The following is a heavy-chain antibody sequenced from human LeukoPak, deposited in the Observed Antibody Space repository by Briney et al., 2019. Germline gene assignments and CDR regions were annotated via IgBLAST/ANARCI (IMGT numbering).Heavy chain of an antibody. CDR2: IYTSGST. J-gene: IGHJ5*02. D-gene: IGHD5/OR15-5a*01. CDR1: GGSISSSNYY. Sequence: PSETLSLTRIVSGGSISSSNYYWSWLRQPAGKGLEWIGRIYTSGSTNYNPSLKSRVTISVDTSKNQFSLKLSSVTAADTAVYYCARDRGRIVSGWFDPWGQGTLVTVAS. V-gene: IGHV4-61*02. CDR3: ARDRGRIVSGWFDP.